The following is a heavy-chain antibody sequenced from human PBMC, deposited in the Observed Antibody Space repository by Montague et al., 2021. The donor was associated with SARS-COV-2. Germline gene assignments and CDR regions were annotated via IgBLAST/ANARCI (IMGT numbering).Heavy chain of an antibody. V-gene: IGHV2-5*01. CDR1: GFSLSTPNVG. Sequence: VEPTQTLTLTCTFSGFSLSTPNVGVGWIRQPPGKALEWVAVIYSNDEKRYSPSLRNRLTITKDAAKNQVVLSLTYVDPVDTATYYCAHLIRYYDIFTGIPFDYWGQGSQVTVSS. CDR2: IYSNDEK. J-gene: IGHJ4*02. CDR3: AHLIRYYDIFTGIPFDY. D-gene: IGHD3-9*01.